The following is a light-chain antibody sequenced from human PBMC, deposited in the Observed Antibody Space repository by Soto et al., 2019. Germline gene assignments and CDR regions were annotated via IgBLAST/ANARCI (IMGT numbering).Light chain of an antibody. CDR1: QHISSW. J-gene: IGKJ4*01. Sequence: DIQMTQSPSTLSASVGDRVTITCRASQHISSWLAWYQQKPGKAPKLLIHDASSLESGVPSTFSGSGSGTEFTLTICSLQPDDFASYYCQQYSSYPLTFGGGTKVEIK. CDR2: DAS. CDR3: QQYSSYPLT. V-gene: IGKV1-5*01.